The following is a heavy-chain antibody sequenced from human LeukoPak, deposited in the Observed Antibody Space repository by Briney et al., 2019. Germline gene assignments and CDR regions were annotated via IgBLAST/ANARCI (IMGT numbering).Heavy chain of an antibody. CDR1: GGSISSSSYY. V-gene: IGHV4-39*07. D-gene: IGHD1-26*01. CDR3: AGDMRRVGAPSDFDY. CDR2: IYYSGST. J-gene: IGHJ4*02. Sequence: SETLSLTFTVSGGSISSSSYYWGWIRQPPGKGLEWIGSIYYSGSTYYNPSLKSRVTISVDTSKNQFSLKLSSVTAADTAVYYCAGDMRRVGAPSDFDYWGQGTLVTVSS.